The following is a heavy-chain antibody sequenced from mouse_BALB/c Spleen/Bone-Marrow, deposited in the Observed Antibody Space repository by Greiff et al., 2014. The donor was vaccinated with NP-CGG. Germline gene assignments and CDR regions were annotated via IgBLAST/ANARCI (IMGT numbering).Heavy chain of an antibody. CDR2: IDPEDGDT. Sequence: EVQLQQSGAELVRPGASVKLSCTSSGFNIKDYYLHWVKQRPEQGLEWIGWIDPEDGDTEYAQKFQAKATMTADTSSNTAYLQLSSLTSEDTAVYYCNAWGYFDYWGQGTTLTVSS. V-gene: IGHV14-4*02. CDR1: GFNIKDYY. CDR3: NAWGYFDY. J-gene: IGHJ2*01.